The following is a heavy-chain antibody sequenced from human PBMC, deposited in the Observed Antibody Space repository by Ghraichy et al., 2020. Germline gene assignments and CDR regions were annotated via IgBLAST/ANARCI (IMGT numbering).Heavy chain of an antibody. CDR1: GGTFRSFA. Sequence: GGSLRLSCKASGGTFRSFAVSWVRQAPGQGFEWMGGIIPIFGTANYAQKFQGRVTIIADESTSTVYMELNNLRSEDTAVYYCVGPGYGVDVWGQGTSVTVSS. CDR2: IIPIFGTA. J-gene: IGHJ6*02. D-gene: IGHD7-27*01. V-gene: IGHV1-69*01. CDR3: VGPGYGVDV.